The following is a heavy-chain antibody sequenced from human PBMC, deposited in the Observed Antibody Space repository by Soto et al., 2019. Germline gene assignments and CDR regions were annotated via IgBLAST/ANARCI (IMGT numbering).Heavy chain of an antibody. CDR2: IYPGDSDT. D-gene: IGHD6-13*01. V-gene: IGHV5-51*01. J-gene: IGHJ6*02. CDR1: GYSVTSYW. CDR3: ARTSAAGKYYYGMDV. Sequence: GESQKISCKGSGYSVTSYWIGWVRQMPGKGLEWMGIIYPGDSDTRYSPSFQGQVTISADKSISTAYLQWSSLKASDTAMYYCARTSAAGKYYYGMDVWGQGTTVTVSS.